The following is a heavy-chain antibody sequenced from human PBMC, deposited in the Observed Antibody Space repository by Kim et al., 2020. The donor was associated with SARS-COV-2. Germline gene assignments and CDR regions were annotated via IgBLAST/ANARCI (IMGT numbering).Heavy chain of an antibody. J-gene: IGHJ4*02. D-gene: IGHD6-19*01. Sequence: SETLSLTCAVYGGSFSGYYWSWIRQPPGKGLEWIGEINHSGSTNYNPSLKSRVTISVDTSKNQFSLKLSSVTAADTAVYYCARGTIQEGALYSSGWSVPSKFDYWGQGTLVTVSS. CDR1: GGSFSGYY. CDR3: ARGTIQEGALYSSGWSVPSKFDY. CDR2: INHSGST. V-gene: IGHV4-34*01.